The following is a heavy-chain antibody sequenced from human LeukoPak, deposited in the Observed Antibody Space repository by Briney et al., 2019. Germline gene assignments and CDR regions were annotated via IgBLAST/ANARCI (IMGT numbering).Heavy chain of an antibody. J-gene: IGHJ4*02. V-gene: IGHV4-61*02. CDR1: GGSISSGSYY. Sequence: SQTLSLTCSVSGGSISSGSYYWSWIRQPAGKGLEWIGRIYTTEKTNYNPSLKSRVTISLDTSKNQFSLKLTSVTAADTAVYYCARHRDWWVATCHFDYWGQGTLVTVSS. CDR3: ARHRDWWVATCHFDY. CDR2: IYTTEKT. D-gene: IGHD5-12*01.